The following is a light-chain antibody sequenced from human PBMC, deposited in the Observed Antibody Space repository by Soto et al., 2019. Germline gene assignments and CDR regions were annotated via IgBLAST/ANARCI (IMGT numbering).Light chain of an antibody. J-gene: IGLJ3*02. CDR2: KNN. Sequence: LTQPPSVSGAPGQTITMSCTGSGSNVGASYDVHWYQVLPGAGPRLLIYKNNNRPSGVPDRFSGSKSGTSASLAITGLRAEDEADYYCQSYDNILSGPLFGGGTKVTVL. CDR3: QSYDNILSGPL. V-gene: IGLV1-40*01. CDR1: GSNVGASYD.